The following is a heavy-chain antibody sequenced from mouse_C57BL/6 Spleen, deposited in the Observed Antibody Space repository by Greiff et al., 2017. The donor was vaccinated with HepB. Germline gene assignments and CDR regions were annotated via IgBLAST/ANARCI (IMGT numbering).Heavy chain of an antibody. D-gene: IGHD6-1*01. CDR3: ARDPLSFAY. CDR1: GFTFSSYA. V-gene: IGHV5-4*01. Sequence: EVKLVESGGGLVKPGGSLKLSCAASGFTFSSYAMSWVRQTPEKRLEWVATISDGGSYTYYPDNVKGRFTISRDNAKNNLYLQMSHLKSEDTAMYYCARDPLSFAYWGQGTLVTVSA. CDR2: ISDGGSYT. J-gene: IGHJ3*01.